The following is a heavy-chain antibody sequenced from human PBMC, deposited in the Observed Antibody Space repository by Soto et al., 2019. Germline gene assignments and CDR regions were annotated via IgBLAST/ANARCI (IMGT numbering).Heavy chain of an antibody. CDR3: AKAPRSSRWYDAFDI. CDR2: ISYDGSNK. CDR1: GFTFSSYG. Sequence: QVQLVESGGGVVQPGRSLRLSCAASGFTFSSYGMHWVRQAPGKGLEWVAVISYDGSNKYYADSVKGRFTISRDNSKNTLYLQMKSLRAEDTAVYYCAKAPRSSRWYDAFDIWGQGTMVTVSS. V-gene: IGHV3-30*18. J-gene: IGHJ3*02. D-gene: IGHD6-13*01.